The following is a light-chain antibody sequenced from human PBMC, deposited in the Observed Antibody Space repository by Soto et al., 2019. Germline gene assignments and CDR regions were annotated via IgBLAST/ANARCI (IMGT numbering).Light chain of an antibody. CDR2: EVS. V-gene: IGLV2-14*01. Sequence: QSVLTQPASVSGSPGQSITMSCTGTSSDVGGYNYVSWYQQHPGKAPKLMIYEVSNRPSGVSNRFSGSKSGNTASLTISGLQAEDEADYYCSSYTRTSALVFGGGTKLTVL. J-gene: IGLJ2*01. CDR3: SSYTRTSALV. CDR1: SSDVGGYNY.